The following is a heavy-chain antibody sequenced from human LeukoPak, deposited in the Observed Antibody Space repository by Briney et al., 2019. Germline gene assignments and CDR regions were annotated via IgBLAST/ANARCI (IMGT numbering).Heavy chain of an antibody. CDR1: GFTFSSYG. J-gene: IGHJ4*02. V-gene: IGHV3-30*02. CDR2: IRYDGSNK. D-gene: IGHD3-22*01. Sequence: GGSLRLSCAASGFTFSSYGMHWVRQAPGKGLEWVAFIRYDGSNKYYADSVKGRFTISRDNSKSTLYLQMNSLRAEDTAVYYCARIITMIVVAGGYWGQGTLVTVSS. CDR3: ARIITMIVVAGGY.